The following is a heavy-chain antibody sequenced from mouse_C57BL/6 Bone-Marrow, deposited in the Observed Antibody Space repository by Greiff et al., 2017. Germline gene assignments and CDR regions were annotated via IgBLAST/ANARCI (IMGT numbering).Heavy chain of an antibody. D-gene: IGHD1-1*01. J-gene: IGHJ2*01. Sequence: EVQLQQSGAELVRPGASVKLSCTASGFTFTDYYIHWVKQRPGQGLEWIGKIHPDNGDTKYAAKFKGKATMTVDKSSNTAYLQLSSLTSDDSAVYYCAKDDYSSSEGYFDYWGQGTTLTVSS. CDR2: IHPDNGDT. V-gene: IGHV14-1*01. CDR1: GFTFTDYY. CDR3: AKDDYSSSEGYFDY.